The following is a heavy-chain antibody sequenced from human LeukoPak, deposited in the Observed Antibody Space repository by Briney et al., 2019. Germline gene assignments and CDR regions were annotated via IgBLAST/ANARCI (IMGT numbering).Heavy chain of an antibody. Sequence: PGGSLRLSCAASGFTFSSYWMSCVRQAPGEGLEGVANIKQDGSEKYYVDSVKGRFTISRDNAKNSLYLQMNSLRAADTAVYYCARTTYYYDSSGYWVYWGQGTLVTVSS. CDR1: GFTFSSYW. J-gene: IGHJ4*02. D-gene: IGHD3-22*01. CDR2: IKQDGSEK. V-gene: IGHV3-7*01. CDR3: ARTTYYYDSSGYWVY.